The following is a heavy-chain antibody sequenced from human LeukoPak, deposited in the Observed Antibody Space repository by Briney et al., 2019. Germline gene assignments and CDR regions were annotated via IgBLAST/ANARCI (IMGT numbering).Heavy chain of an antibody. J-gene: IGHJ4*02. CDR3: ARHDQLGEQALSIIY. V-gene: IGHV5-51*01. CDR2: IYPGDSET. CDR1: GYVFSSYW. Sequence: GESLKISCQGSGYVFSSYWIGWVRQMPGKGLEWMGIIYPGDSETRYSPTFQGQVTLSADKSISTAYLQWSSLRASDTAMYYCARHDQLGEQALSIIYWGQGTPVTVSS. D-gene: IGHD7-27*01.